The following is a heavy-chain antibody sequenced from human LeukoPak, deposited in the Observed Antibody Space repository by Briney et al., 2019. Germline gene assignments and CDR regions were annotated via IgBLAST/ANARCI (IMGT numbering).Heavy chain of an antibody. V-gene: IGHV4-38-2*01. CDR3: ARVGYCSSTSCYVFDY. Sequence: GSLRLSCAASGFTFSDYYMSWIRQAPGKGLEWIGSIYYSGSTYYNPSLKSRVTISVDTSKNQFSLKLSSVTAADTAVYYCARVGYCSSTSCYVFDYWGQGTLVTVSS. D-gene: IGHD2-2*01. CDR1: GFTFSDYY. CDR2: IYYSGST. J-gene: IGHJ4*02.